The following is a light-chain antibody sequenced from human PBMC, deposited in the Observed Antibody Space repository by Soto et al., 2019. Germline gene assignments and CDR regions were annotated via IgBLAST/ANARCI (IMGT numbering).Light chain of an antibody. CDR3: AVWDDSLSGPV. J-gene: IGLJ2*01. V-gene: IGLV1-44*01. Sequence: QSVLTQPPSASGTPGQRVTISCSGSSSNIGGHTVNWYQQLPGTAPKLLIYGDNQRPSGVPDRFSGSKSGTSASLAISGLRSEDEAVYYCAVWDDSLSGPVFGGGTKLTVL. CDR1: SSNIGGHT. CDR2: GDN.